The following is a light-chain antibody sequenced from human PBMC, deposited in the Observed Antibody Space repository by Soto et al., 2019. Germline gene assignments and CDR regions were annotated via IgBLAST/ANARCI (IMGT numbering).Light chain of an antibody. CDR3: AAWDDSLNAYV. J-gene: IGLJ1*01. CDR1: SSNIGSNT. Sequence: QSVLTQPPSTSGSPGQRVTISHSGSSSNIGSNTVNWYQQLPGTAPKLLICSNNRRPSGVPDRFSVSKSGTSASLAISGLQPEDEADYYWAAWDDSLNAYVFGTGTKVTVL. CDR2: SNN. V-gene: IGLV1-44*01.